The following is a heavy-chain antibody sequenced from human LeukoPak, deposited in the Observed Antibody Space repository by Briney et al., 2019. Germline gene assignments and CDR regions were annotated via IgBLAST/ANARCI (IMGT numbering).Heavy chain of an antibody. J-gene: IGHJ4*02. CDR3: ASHGANRIDY. V-gene: IGHV4-34*01. D-gene: IGHD1-26*01. CDR2: INHSGST. Sequence: SETLSLTCAVYGGSFSGYYWSWIRQPPGKRLEWIGEINHSGSTNYNPSLKSRVTMSVDTSKNQFSLKLSSVTAADTAVYYCASHGANRIDYWGQGTLVTVSS. CDR1: GGSFSGYY.